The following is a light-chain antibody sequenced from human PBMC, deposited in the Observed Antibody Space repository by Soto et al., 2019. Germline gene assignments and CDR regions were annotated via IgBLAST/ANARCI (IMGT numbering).Light chain of an antibody. V-gene: IGLV2-14*01. J-gene: IGLJ1*01. CDR1: SSDVGGYNY. Sequence: QSALTQPASVSGSPGQSITISCTGTSSDVGGYNYVSWYQQHPGKAPKLMIYDVNNRPSGVSNRFSVSKSGNTASLTISGLQAEDEADYYCSSYTSTSTYVFGTGTKVTVL. CDR2: DVN. CDR3: SSYTSTSTYV.